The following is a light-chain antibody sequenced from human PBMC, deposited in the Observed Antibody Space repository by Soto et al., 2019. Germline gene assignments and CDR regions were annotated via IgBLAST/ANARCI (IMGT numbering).Light chain of an antibody. J-gene: IGLJ2*01. Sequence: QSVLTQPPSASGTPGQRVTISCSGSGSSIGTNTVNWYRQLPGTAPKLLIYGNNQRPSGVPARFSGSKSGTSASLAISGLRSEDEAEYYCTAWDGSLNNVLFGGGTKLTVL. CDR3: TAWDGSLNNVL. V-gene: IGLV1-44*01. CDR1: GSSIGTNT. CDR2: GNN.